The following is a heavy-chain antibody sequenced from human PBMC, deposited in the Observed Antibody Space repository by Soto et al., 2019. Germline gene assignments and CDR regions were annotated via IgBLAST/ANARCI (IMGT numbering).Heavy chain of an antibody. D-gene: IGHD1-20*01. CDR1: GFTFSSYA. CDR2: ISGSGGST. Sequence: GGSLRLSCAASGFTFSSYAMSWVRQAPGKGLEWVSAISGSGGSTYYADSVKGRFTTSRDNSKNTLYLQRNSLRAEDTAVYYCAKDRLNWNDWFDPWGQGTLVTVSS. J-gene: IGHJ5*02. V-gene: IGHV3-23*01. CDR3: AKDRLNWNDWFDP.